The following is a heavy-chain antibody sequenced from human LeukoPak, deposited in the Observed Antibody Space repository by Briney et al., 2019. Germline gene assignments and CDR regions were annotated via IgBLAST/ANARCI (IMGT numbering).Heavy chain of an antibody. CDR2: INPNSGGT. CDR1: GYTFTGYY. Sequence: ASVKVSCKASGYTFTGYYMHWVRQAPGQGLEWMGWINPNSGGTNYAQKFQGRVTMTRDTSISTAYMELSRLRSEDTAVYYCARDITMVRGVTFDYWGQGTLVTVSS. V-gene: IGHV1-2*02. J-gene: IGHJ4*02. CDR3: ARDITMVRGVTFDY. D-gene: IGHD3-10*01.